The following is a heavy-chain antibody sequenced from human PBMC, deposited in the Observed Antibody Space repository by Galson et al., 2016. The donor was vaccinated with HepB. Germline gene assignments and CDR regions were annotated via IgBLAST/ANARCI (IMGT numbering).Heavy chain of an antibody. J-gene: IGHJ4*02. CDR1: RFTFSSYW. CDR3: ATGGDYDN. V-gene: IGHV3-74*01. Sequence: SLRLSCADSRFTFSSYWMHWVRQVPGKGPVWVSVISGDASGTRYADSVRGRFTISRDNSKNTLFLQMNSLRAEDTAVYYCATGGDYDNWGQGTLVTVSS. CDR2: ISGDASGT. D-gene: IGHD4-17*01.